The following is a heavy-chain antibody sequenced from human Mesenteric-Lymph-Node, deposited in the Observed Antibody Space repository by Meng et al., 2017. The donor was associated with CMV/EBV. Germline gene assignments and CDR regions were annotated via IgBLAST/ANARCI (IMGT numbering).Heavy chain of an antibody. D-gene: IGHD2-2*01. Sequence: GGSLSLSCVASGFTFSSYSMNWVRQAPGKGLEWVSCISSSGSDKFYPDSVKGRFTISRDNSKNTLYLQMNSLRADDTAVYYCARSRGCSSTSCYPDSWGQGTLVTVSS. CDR3: ARSRGCSSTSCYPDS. J-gene: IGHJ4*02. CDR2: ISSSGSDK. CDR1: GFTFSSYS. V-gene: IGHV3-21*04.